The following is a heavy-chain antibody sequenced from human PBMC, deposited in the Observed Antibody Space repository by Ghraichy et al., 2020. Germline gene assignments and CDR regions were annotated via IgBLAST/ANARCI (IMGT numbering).Heavy chain of an antibody. V-gene: IGHV1-18*01. Sequence: ASVKVSCKASGYSFITYGITWVRQAPGQGLEWMGWITTKSGNTQYAQKFQGRVTMTTETSADTAYMELRSLRFDDTAVYYCARGINWFDPWGQGTLVTVSS. CDR1: GYSFITYG. CDR2: ITTKSGNT. CDR3: ARGINWFDP. J-gene: IGHJ5*02.